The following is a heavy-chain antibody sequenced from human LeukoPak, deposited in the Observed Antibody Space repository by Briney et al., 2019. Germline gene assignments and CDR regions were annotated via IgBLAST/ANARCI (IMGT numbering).Heavy chain of an antibody. Sequence: SETLSLTCTVFRGSISSSSYYWGWIRQPPGKGLEWIRNIYYSGSTYYNLSLKSRVSISIDTSKNQFSLRLSSLTAADTAIYYCASVNYYERSGYYYVLDYWGQGTLVTVSS. CDR1: RGSISSSSYY. J-gene: IGHJ4*02. CDR3: ASVNYYERSGYYYVLDY. D-gene: IGHD3-22*01. V-gene: IGHV4-39*07. CDR2: IYYSGST.